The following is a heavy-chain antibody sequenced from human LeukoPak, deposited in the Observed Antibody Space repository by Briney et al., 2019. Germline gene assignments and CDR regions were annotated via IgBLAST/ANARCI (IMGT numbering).Heavy chain of an antibody. CDR1: GYTFTSYN. CDR2: MNPNSGNT. Sequence: GASVKVSCKDSGYTFTSYNINWVRQATGQGLEWMGWMNPNSGNTGYAQKFQGRVTMTRNTSISTAYMELSSMRSEDTAVYNGAIGRYYDSSGSTMFDYWGQGTLVTVSS. J-gene: IGHJ4*02. CDR3: AIGRYYDSSGSTMFDY. V-gene: IGHV1-8*01. D-gene: IGHD3-22*01.